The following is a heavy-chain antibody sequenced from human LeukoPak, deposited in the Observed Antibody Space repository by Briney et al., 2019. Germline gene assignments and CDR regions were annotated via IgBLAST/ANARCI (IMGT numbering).Heavy chain of an antibody. CDR1: GGTFSSYA. CDR2: IIPILGIA. J-gene: IGHJ3*02. Sequence: SVKVSCKASGGTFSSYAISWVRQAPGQGLEWMGRIIPILGIANYAQKFQGRVTITADKSTSTAYMELSSLRSEDTAVYYCARETTYSGRRYGAFDIWGQGTMVTVSS. D-gene: IGHD1-26*01. V-gene: IGHV1-69*04. CDR3: ARETTYSGRRYGAFDI.